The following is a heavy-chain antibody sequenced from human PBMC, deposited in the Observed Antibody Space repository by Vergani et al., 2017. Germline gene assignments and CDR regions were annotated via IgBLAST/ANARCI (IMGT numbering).Heavy chain of an antibody. Sequence: QVQLQESGPGLVKPSETLSLTCTVSGGSITNNFWSWIRRPPGKGLEWIGYTHHSGATNSKSSLRSRVSISIDTSKSSFSLRLSSVTTADTAMYYCARDTFHFDSENYDDVFDSWCQGTMVIVSS. CDR3: ARDTFHFDSENYDDVFDS. V-gene: IGHV4-59*01. CDR2: THHSGAT. CDR1: GGSITNNF. J-gene: IGHJ3*02. D-gene: IGHD3-16*01.